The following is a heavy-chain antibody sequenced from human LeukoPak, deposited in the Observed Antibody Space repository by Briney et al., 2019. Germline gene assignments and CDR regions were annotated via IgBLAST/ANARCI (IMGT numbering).Heavy chain of an antibody. CDR3: ATSMPHEAFDI. D-gene: IGHD2-2*01. Sequence: SETLSLTCTVSGGSISSYYWSWIRQPPGKGLEWIGYIYYSGSTNYNPSLKSRVTISVDTSKNQFSLKLSSVTAADTAVYYCATSMPHEAFDIWAKGQWSPSLQ. CDR1: GGSISSYY. V-gene: IGHV4-59*01. CDR2: IYYSGST. J-gene: IGHJ3*02.